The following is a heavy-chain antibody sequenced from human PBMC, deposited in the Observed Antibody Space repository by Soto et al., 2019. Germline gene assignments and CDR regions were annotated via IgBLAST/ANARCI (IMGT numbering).Heavy chain of an antibody. CDR1: GGTFSSYA. D-gene: IGHD3-3*01. Sequence: GASVKVSCKASGGTFSSYAISCVRQAPGQGLEWMGGIIPIFGTANYAQKFQGRVTITADESTSTAYMELSSLRSEDTAVYYCARHNIGRFLEWLPYYYYYYGMDVWGQGTTVTVSS. V-gene: IGHV1-69*13. CDR3: ARHNIGRFLEWLPYYYYYYGMDV. CDR2: IIPIFGTA. J-gene: IGHJ6*02.